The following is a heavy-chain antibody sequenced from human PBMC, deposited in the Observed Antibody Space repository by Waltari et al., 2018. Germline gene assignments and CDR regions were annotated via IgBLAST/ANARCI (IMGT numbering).Heavy chain of an antibody. J-gene: IGHJ6*02. D-gene: IGHD3-3*01. V-gene: IGHV7-4-1*02. Sequence: QVQLVQSGSELKKPGASVKVSCKASGYTFTSYAMNWVRQAPGQGLEWMGWINTNTGNPTYAQGFTGRFVFSLDTSVSTAYLQISSLKAEDTAVYYCARNDFWSGYRSPYYGYYGMDVWGQGTTVTVSS. CDR1: GYTFTSYA. CDR3: ARNDFWSGYRSPYYGYYGMDV. CDR2: INTNTGNP.